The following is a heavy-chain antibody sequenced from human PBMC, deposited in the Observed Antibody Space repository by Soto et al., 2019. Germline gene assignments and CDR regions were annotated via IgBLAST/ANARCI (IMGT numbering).Heavy chain of an antibody. V-gene: IGHV4-30-2*06. CDR2: ISHLEST. Sequence: SETLSLTCTVSGASISYGGFSWSWIRQSPGKGLEWIGYISHLESTYFHPSFKSRLTMSIDRTRNQFSLKLSSVTAADMAVYYRPRGGGYDSFDYWGQGVLVTVSS. J-gene: IGHJ4*02. D-gene: IGHD5-12*01. CDR3: PRGGGYDSFDY. CDR1: GASISYGGFS.